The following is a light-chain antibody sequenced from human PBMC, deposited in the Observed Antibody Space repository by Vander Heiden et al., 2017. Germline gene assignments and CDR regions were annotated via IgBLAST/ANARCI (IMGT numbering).Light chain of an antibody. J-gene: IGLJ2*01. V-gene: IGLV3-25*03. CDR2: KDS. CDR3: QSADSSGADVG. Sequence: SVEPPQPPSVAVSRGQTARTTCSGDALPKRYAFWYQQKPGQAPALVMYKDSESSSRIPDRFSGSSSVTTVTLTISGVQAEDEADYYCQSADSSGADVGFGGGTKLTVL. CDR1: ALPKRY.